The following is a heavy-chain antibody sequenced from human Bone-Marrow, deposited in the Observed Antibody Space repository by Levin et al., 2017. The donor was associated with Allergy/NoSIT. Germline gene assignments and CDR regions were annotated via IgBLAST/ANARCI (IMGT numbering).Heavy chain of an antibody. D-gene: IGHD5-24*01. CDR1: GGSITSYY. CDR3: TRDDRDGYDF. CDR2: IYHGGST. V-gene: IGHV4-59*01. J-gene: IGHJ4*02. Sequence: SETLSLTCSVSGGSITSYYWSWIRQSPGKGLEWIGYIYHGGSTNYNPSLKSRVTISLDTSKNQFSLRLTSVTPADTAVYYCTRDDRDGYDFWGQGILVTVAS.